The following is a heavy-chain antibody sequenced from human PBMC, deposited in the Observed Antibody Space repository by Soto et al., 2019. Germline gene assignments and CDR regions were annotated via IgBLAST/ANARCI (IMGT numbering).Heavy chain of an antibody. CDR3: AHRPSGWYLFDY. J-gene: IGHJ4*02. CDR1: GFSLSTSGVG. D-gene: IGHD6-19*01. Sequence: QITLKESGPTLVKPTQTLTLTCTFSGFSLSTSGVGVGWIRQPPGKALEWLALIYWNDDKRYSPSLKSRLTIIKDTSKNQVVLTMTNMDPVDTATYYCAHRPSGWYLFDYWGQGTLVTVSS. CDR2: IYWNDDK. V-gene: IGHV2-5*01.